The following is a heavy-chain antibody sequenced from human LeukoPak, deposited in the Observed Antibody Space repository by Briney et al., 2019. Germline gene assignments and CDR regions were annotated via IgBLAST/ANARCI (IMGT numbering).Heavy chain of an antibody. CDR2: IYYSGST. D-gene: IGHD4-17*01. V-gene: IGHV4-59*08. J-gene: IGHJ4*02. Sequence: PSETLSLTCTVSDGSISSYYWSRIRQPPGKGLEWIGYIYYSGSTNYNPSLKSRVTISVDTSKNQFSLKLSSVTAADTAVYYCARHAYGDYEIDYWGQGTLVTVSS. CDR3: ARHAYGDYEIDY. CDR1: DGSISSYY.